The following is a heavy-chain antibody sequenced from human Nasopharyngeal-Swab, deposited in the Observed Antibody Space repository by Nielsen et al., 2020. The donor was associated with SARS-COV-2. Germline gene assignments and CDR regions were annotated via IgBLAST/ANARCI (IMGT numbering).Heavy chain of an antibody. V-gene: IGHV3-30*02. D-gene: IGHD6-13*01. Sequence: GESLTLSCAASGFTFSSYGMPCVRQAPGKGLAWVAFIRYDGSNKYYADSVKGRFTISRDNSKNTLYLQMNSLRAEDTAVYYCAKEWDSSSWYYFDYWGQGTLVTVSS. CDR3: AKEWDSSSWYYFDY. J-gene: IGHJ4*02. CDR1: GFTFSSYG. CDR2: IRYDGSNK.